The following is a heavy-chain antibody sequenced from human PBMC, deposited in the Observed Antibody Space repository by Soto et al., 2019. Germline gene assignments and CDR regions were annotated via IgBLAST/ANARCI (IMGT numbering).Heavy chain of an antibody. CDR3: AIDRPIWYLDF. Sequence: GGSLRLSCAASGFTFSSYAMSWVRQAPGKGLEWVSAISESGGSTYYADSVKGRFTISRDNSKNTLYVLMNSLRAEDTAVYYCAIDRPIWYLDFCGRGTLVTVSS. CDR1: GFTFSSYA. J-gene: IGHJ2*01. D-gene: IGHD2-2*02. V-gene: IGHV3-23*01. CDR2: ISESGGST.